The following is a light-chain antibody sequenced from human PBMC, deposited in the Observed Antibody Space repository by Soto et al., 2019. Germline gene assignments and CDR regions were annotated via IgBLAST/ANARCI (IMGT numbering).Light chain of an antibody. CDR2: GNS. CDR1: SSNIGAGYD. CDR3: PSYDSSLSGWV. V-gene: IGLV1-40*01. J-gene: IGLJ3*02. Sequence: QSVLTQPPSVSGAPGQRVTISCTGSSSNIGAGYDVHWYQQLPGTAPKLLIYGNSNRPSGVPDRFSCSNSGTTASLAITGLQAEDEADYYCPSYDSSLSGWVFGGGTKLTVL.